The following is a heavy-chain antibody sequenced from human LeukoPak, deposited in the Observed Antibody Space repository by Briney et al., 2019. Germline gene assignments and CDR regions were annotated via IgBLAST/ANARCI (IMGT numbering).Heavy chain of an antibody. D-gene: IGHD1-26*01. CDR3: AREIYSGMYYDAFDI. CDR1: GFTVSSNY. J-gene: IGHJ3*02. V-gene: IGHV3-53*01. CDR2: IRSDGST. Sequence: TGGSLRLSCTASGFTVSSNYMSWVRQAPGKGLEGVSVIRSDGSTNHADSVKGRFTISRDNSKNTLYLQMNNLRAEDTAMYYCAREIYSGMYYDAFDIWGQGTKVTVSS.